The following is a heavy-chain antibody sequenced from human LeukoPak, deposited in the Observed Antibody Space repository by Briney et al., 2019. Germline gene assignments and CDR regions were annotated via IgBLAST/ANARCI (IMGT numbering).Heavy chain of an antibody. J-gene: IGHJ4*02. D-gene: IGHD3-22*01. CDR2: MNPNSGNT. V-gene: IGHV1-8*03. CDR1: GYTFTIND. Sequence: ASVKVSCKTSGYTFTINDINWVRQATGQGLEWMGWMNPNSGNTGYAQKFQGRVAITRNTSISTAYMELSSLRSEDTAVYYCARAYYDTSGYYYFDYWGQGSLVTVSS. CDR3: ARAYYDTSGYYYFDY.